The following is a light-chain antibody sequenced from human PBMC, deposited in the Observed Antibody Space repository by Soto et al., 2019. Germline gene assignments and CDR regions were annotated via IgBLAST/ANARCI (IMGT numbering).Light chain of an antibody. CDR1: QSVASNY. CDR2: GAS. CDR3: QKDASSPPAPFT. V-gene: IGKV3-20*01. J-gene: IGKJ3*01. Sequence: EIVLTQSPGTLSLSPGERANLSCRASQSVASNYLAWYQQRPGQAPRLLIYGASNRATGIPDRFSGSGSGTDFTLTISRLEPEDFAVYYCQKDASSPPAPFTFGPGTKVDIK.